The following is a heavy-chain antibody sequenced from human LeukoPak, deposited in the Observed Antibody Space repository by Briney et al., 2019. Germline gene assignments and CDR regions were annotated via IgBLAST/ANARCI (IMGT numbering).Heavy chain of an antibody. Sequence: GGSLILTCAASGFSISTYWMAWVRQAPGRGLEWVANINQGGSEKYYVDSVKGRFTISRDNAKNSLYLQMDSLRVEDTAVYYCTRDELWGEGALVTVSS. CDR2: INQGGSEK. J-gene: IGHJ4*02. CDR1: GFSISTYW. V-gene: IGHV3-7*04. D-gene: IGHD1-1*01. CDR3: TRDEL.